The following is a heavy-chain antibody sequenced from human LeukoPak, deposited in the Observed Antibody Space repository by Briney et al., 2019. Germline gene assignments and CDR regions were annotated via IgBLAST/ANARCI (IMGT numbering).Heavy chain of an antibody. CDR1: GDSVSSNSAA. D-gene: IGHD2-15*01. V-gene: IGHV6-1*01. J-gene: IGHJ6*03. CDR2: TYYRSKWYN. CDR3: ARVVVVAASPFYYYYMDV. Sequence: SQTLSLTCAISGDSVSSNSAAWNWIRQSPSRGLEWLGRTYYRSKWYNDYAVSVKSRITINPDTSKNQFSLQLNSVTPEDTAVYYCARVVVVAASPFYYYYMDVWGKGTTVTISS.